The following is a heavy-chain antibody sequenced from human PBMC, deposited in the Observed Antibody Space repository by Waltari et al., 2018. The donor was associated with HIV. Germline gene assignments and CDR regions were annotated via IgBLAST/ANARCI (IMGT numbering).Heavy chain of an antibody. CDR1: SGSISSSSYY. CDR2: IYYSGST. Sequence: QLQLQESGPGLVKPSETLPLTCTVSSGSISSSSYYWGWTRQPPGKGLEWIGSIYYSGSTYYNPSLKSRVTISVDTSKNQFSLKLSSVTAADTAVYYCARTGSGPFDYWGQGTLVTISS. J-gene: IGHJ4*02. D-gene: IGHD3-10*01. CDR3: ARTGSGPFDY. V-gene: IGHV4-39*07.